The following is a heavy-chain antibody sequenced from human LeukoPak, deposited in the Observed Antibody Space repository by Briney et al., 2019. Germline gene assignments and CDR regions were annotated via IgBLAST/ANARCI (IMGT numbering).Heavy chain of an antibody. V-gene: IGHV1-18*01. CDR3: ARGRDYSNSVAANNWFDP. CDR2: ISAYNGNT. J-gene: IGHJ5*02. Sequence: ASVKVSCKASGYTFTSYGISWVRQAPGQRLEWMGWISAYNGNTNYAQKLQGRVTMTTDTSTSTAYMELRSLRSDDTAVYYCARGRDYSNSVAANNWFDPWGQGTLVTVSS. CDR1: GYTFTSYG. D-gene: IGHD4-11*01.